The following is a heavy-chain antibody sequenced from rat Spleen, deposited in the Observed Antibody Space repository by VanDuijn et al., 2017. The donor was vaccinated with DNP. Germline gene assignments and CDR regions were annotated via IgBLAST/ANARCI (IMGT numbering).Heavy chain of an antibody. CDR2: IIYDGSHT. CDR3: VTRGKYGGYDY. V-gene: IGHV5S10*01. D-gene: IGHD1-11*01. Sequence: EVQLVESGGGVVQPGKSLKLSCAASGFSFSDSAMAWVRQSPKMGLEWVATIIYDGSHTFYRDSVQGRIIISRDNAKTTLNLQMDSLRSEDTATYYCVTRGKYGGYDYWGQGVMVTVSS. CDR1: GFSFSDSA. J-gene: IGHJ2*01.